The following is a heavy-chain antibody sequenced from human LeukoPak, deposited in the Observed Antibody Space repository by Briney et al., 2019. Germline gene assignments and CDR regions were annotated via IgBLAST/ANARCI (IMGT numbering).Heavy chain of an antibody. V-gene: IGHV4-39*01. Sequence: PSETLSLTCTVSGGXISSSNSYWGWIRQPPGKGLEWIGSIHYSESTYYNPSLKSRVTISVDTSKNQFSLKMRSVTAADTAVYYCARQREGRYLWAFDIWGQGTIVTVSS. CDR3: ARQREGRYLWAFDI. CDR1: GGXISSSNSY. J-gene: IGHJ3*02. CDR2: IHYSEST. D-gene: IGHD3-16*01.